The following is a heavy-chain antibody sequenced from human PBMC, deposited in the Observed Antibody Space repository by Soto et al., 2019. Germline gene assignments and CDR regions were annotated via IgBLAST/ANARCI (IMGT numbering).Heavy chain of an antibody. V-gene: IGHV3-11*01. CDR1: GFTFSDYY. J-gene: IGHJ4*02. Sequence: AGGSLRLSCAASGFTFSDYYMSWIRQAPGKGLEWVSYISSSGSTIYYADSVKGRFTISRGNAKNSLYLQMNSLRAEDTAVYYCASCCSGWYKSDYWGQGTLVTVSS. D-gene: IGHD6-19*01. CDR2: ISSSGSTI. CDR3: ASCCSGWYKSDY.